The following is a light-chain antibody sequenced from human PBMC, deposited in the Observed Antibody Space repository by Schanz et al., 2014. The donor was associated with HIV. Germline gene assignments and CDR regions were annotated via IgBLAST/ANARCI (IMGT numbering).Light chain of an antibody. V-gene: IGLV1-44*01. CDR1: SSNIGAGYD. CDR2: SNN. J-gene: IGLJ2*01. CDR3: AAWDDSLKGVV. Sequence: QSVLTQPPSVSGAPGQRVTISCTGSSSNIGAGYDVHWYQQLPGTAPKLLIYSNNQRPSGVSHRFSGSKSGTSASLAISGLQSADEAEYYCAAWDDSLKGVVFGGGTKLTVL.